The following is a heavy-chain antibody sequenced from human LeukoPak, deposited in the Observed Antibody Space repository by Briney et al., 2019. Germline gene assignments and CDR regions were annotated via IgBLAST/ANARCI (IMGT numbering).Heavy chain of an antibody. D-gene: IGHD5-18*01. V-gene: IGHV4-34*01. CDR3: AIRRGYSYGYGP. J-gene: IGHJ4*02. CDR2: INHGGST. CDR1: GGSFCGYY. Sequence: PSETLSLTCAVYGGSFCGYYWSWIRQPPGKGLEWIGEINHGGSTNYNPSLKSRVTISVDTSKNQFSLKLSSVTAADTAVYYCAIRRGYSYGYGPWGQGTLVTVSS.